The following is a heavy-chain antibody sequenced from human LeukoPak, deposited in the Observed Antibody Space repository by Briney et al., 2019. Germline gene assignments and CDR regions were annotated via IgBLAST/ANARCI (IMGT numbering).Heavy chain of an antibody. CDR2: IYYSGST. J-gene: IGHJ4*02. CDR3: ARDRNYGSGNLFDY. CDR1: GGSISSYY. Sequence: SETLSLTCTVSGGSISSYYWSWIRQPPGKGLEYIGYIYYSGSTNYNPSLKSRVTISVDTSKNQFSLKLTSVTAADTAVYYCARDRNYGSGNLFDYWGQGTLVTVPS. D-gene: IGHD3-10*01. V-gene: IGHV4-59*12.